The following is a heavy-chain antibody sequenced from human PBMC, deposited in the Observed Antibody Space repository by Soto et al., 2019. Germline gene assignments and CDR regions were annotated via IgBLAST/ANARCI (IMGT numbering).Heavy chain of an antibody. D-gene: IGHD3-10*01. CDR3: AKDGGGTYYYGSGTPTGYYYMDV. V-gene: IGHV3-9*01. CDR1: GFTFDDYA. J-gene: IGHJ6*03. CDR2: ISWNSGSI. Sequence: GGSLRLSCAASGFTFDDYAMHWVRQAPGKGLEWVSGISWNSGSIGYADSVKGRFTISRDNAKNSLYLQMNSLRAEDTALYYCAKDGGGTYYYGSGTPTGYYYMDVWSKGTTVTVSS.